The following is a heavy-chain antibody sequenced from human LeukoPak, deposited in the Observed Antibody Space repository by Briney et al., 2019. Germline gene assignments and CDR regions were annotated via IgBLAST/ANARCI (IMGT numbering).Heavy chain of an antibody. CDR1: GFTVSSNY. J-gene: IGHJ6*02. CDR2: IYSGGST. Sequence: PGGSPRLSCAASGFTVSSNYMSWVRQAPGKGLEWVSVIYSGGSTYYADSVKGRFTISRDNSKNTLYLQMNSLRAEDTAVYYCAREAVVTADYYYYYGMGVWGQGTTVTVSS. D-gene: IGHD2-21*02. V-gene: IGHV3-53*01. CDR3: AREAVVTADYYYYYGMGV.